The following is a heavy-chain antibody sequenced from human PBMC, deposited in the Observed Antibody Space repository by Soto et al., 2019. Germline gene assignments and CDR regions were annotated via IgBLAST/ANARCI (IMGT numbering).Heavy chain of an antibody. V-gene: IGHV1-18*04. CDR3: ARGTVTSGRWFGP. CDR2: ISTFNGNT. J-gene: IGHJ5*02. D-gene: IGHD4-17*01. Sequence: AASVNVSCKASASTFTGYTINLVRQAPGQGLEWMGWISTFNGNTKYAGNFEGRVTMTTNTSTTTAYMELPSLTFDDTAVYFCARGTVTSGRWFGPWGQGTLVTVSS. CDR1: ASTFTGYT.